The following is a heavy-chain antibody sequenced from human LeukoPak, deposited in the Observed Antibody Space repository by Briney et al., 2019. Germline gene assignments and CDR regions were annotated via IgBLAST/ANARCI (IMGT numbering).Heavy chain of an antibody. CDR2: VNLQGST. J-gene: IGHJ4*02. CDR3: AREGGPYRPLDY. Sequence: SETLSLTCGVSGGSITNTNYWTWVRQPPGKGLEWIGEVNLQGSTNYNPSLMGRVAISVDKSENHISLQLTSVIAADTAVYYCAREGGPYRPLDYSGQGTLVTVSS. CDR1: GGSITNTNY. V-gene: IGHV4-4*02.